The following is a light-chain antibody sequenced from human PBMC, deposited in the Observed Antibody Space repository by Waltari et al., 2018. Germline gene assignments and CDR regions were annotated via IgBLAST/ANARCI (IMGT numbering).Light chain of an antibody. Sequence: SSELTQPASVSVSLGQTAVITCSGDILAKKYGRWFQQKPGQAPVLFIYKDIERPPRIPDRFPGSSAGTTITLTIGGAQVEDEAAYYCYSAADNHRVLFGGGTKLTVL. CDR1: ILAKKY. CDR3: YSAADNHRVL. CDR2: KDI. V-gene: IGLV3-27*01. J-gene: IGLJ2*01.